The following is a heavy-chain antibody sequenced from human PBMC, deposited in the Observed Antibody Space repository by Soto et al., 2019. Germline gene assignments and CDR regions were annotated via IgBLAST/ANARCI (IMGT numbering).Heavy chain of an antibody. CDR1: GGTFSSYA. V-gene: IGHV1-69*13. Sequence: SVKVSCKASGGTFSSYAISWVRRAPGQGLEWMGGIIPIFGTANYAQKFQGRVTITADEPTSTAYMELSSLRSEDTAVYYCARGPYYDFWSGYWYYFDYWGQGTLVTVSS. CDR3: ARGPYYDFWSGYWYYFDY. J-gene: IGHJ4*02. D-gene: IGHD3-3*01. CDR2: IIPIFGTA.